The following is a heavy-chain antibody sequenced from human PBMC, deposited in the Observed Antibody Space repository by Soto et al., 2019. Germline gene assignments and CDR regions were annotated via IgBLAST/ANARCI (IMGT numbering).Heavy chain of an antibody. CDR3: ASVIAAAVDFDY. CDR1: GYTFTSYG. V-gene: IGHV1-18*01. CDR2: ISAYNGNT. D-gene: IGHD6-13*01. Sequence: QVQLVQSGAEVKKPGASVKVSCKASGYTFTSYGISWVRQAPGQGLEWMGWISAYNGNTNYAQKLQGRVTMTTDTCTSTANTELRSLRADATAVYHCASVIAAAVDFDYWGQGTLVTVSS. J-gene: IGHJ4*02.